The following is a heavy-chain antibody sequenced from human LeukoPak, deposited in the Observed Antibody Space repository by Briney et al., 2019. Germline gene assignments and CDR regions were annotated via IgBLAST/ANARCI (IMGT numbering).Heavy chain of an antibody. CDR3: ARGVSGYYYDSSGWILDY. Sequence: PGESLKISCKGSGYSFTSYWIGWVRQMPGKGLEWMGVIYPGDSDTRYSPSFQGQVTISADKSISTAYLQWSSLKASDTAMYYCARGVSGYYYDSSGWILDYWGQGTLVTVSS. V-gene: IGHV5-51*01. J-gene: IGHJ4*02. CDR1: GYSFTSYW. D-gene: IGHD3-22*01. CDR2: IYPGDSDT.